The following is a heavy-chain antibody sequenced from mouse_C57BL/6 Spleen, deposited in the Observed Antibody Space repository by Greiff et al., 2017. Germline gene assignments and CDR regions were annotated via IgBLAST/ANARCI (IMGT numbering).Heavy chain of an antibody. D-gene: IGHD3-2*02. V-gene: IGHV1-26*01. J-gene: IGHJ3*01. CDR1: GYTFTDYY. CDR2: INPNTGGN. CDR3: ARVYISGWNWFAY. Sequence: EVQLQQSGPELVKPGASVKISCKASGYTFTDYYMNWVKQSHGKSLEWIGDINPNTGGNNYHGKFKGKATLTADKSSSTAYMPLSSLTSEDSAIYFCARVYISGWNWFAYWGQGTLVTVSA.